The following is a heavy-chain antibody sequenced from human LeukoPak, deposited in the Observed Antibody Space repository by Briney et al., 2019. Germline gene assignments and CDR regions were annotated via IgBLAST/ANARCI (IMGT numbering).Heavy chain of an antibody. CDR3: ARGGDNYDILTQ. CDR2: INPHSGGT. D-gene: IGHD3-9*01. Sequence: ASMKVSCKASEYIFTDYYIHWVRQAPGQGLEWMGWINPHSGGTNHAQNFQDRVTMTGDTSISTAYMELSRLISDDTAIYYCARGGDNYDILTQWGQGTLVTVSS. CDR1: EYIFTDYY. V-gene: IGHV1-2*02. J-gene: IGHJ4*02.